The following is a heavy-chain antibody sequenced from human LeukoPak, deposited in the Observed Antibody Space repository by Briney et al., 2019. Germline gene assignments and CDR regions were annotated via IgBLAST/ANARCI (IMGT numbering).Heavy chain of an antibody. CDR1: GFTFSSYE. Sequence: GGSLRLSCAASGFTFSSYEMNWVRRAPGKGLEWVSYISSSGSTIYYADSVKGRFTISRDNSKNSLYLQMNSLRAEDTAVYYCARVGGYYYYGMDVWGQGTTVTVSS. D-gene: IGHD2-15*01. CDR3: ARVGGYYYYGMDV. J-gene: IGHJ6*02. V-gene: IGHV3-48*03. CDR2: ISSSGSTI.